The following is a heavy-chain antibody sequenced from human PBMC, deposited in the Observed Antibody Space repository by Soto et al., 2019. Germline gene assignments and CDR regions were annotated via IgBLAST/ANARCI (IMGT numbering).Heavy chain of an antibody. J-gene: IGHJ4*02. CDR2: INHSGST. CDR1: GGSFSGYY. V-gene: IGHV4-34*01. Sequence: SETLSLTCAVYGGSFSGYYWSWIRQPPGKGLEWIGEINHSGSTNYNPSLKSRVTISVDTSKNQFSLKLSSVTAADTAVYYCARVNCSSTSCYSSERGQGTLVTVSS. CDR3: ARVNCSSTSCYSSE. D-gene: IGHD2-2*01.